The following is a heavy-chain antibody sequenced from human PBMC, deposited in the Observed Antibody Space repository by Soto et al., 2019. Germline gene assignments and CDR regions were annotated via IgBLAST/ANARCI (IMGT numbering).Heavy chain of an antibody. J-gene: IGHJ4*02. D-gene: IGHD5-18*01. CDR2: INPSGGST. V-gene: IGHV1-46*01. Sequence: ASVKVSCKASGYTFTSYYMHWVRQAPGQGLEWMGIINPSGGSTSYAQKFQGRVTMTRDTSTSTVYMELSSLRSEDTAVYYCARAKPLDTAMVTFDYWGQGTLVTVSS. CDR1: GYTFTSYY. CDR3: ARAKPLDTAMVTFDY.